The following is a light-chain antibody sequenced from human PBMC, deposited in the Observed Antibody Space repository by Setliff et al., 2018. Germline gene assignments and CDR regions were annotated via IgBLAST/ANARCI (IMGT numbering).Light chain of an antibody. CDR2: DVT. Sequence: QSALAQPASVSGSPGQSITISCTGTNSDVGEYNYVSWYQQYPGKAPKLMIYDVTRRPSGVSDRFSGSKSGNTASLTISGLQTEDEAHYYCCSYAGSSTVVFGGGTSGPS. J-gene: IGLJ2*01. CDR3: CSYAGSSTVV. CDR1: NSDVGEYNY. V-gene: IGLV2-23*02.